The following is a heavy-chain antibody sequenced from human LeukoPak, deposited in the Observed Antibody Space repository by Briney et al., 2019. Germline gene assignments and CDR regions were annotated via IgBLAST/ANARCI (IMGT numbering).Heavy chain of an antibody. J-gene: IGHJ4*02. V-gene: IGHV1-2*02. CDR2: INPNSGGT. CDR3: ARDWGDPYSGSGGD. D-gene: IGHD3-10*01. CDR1: GYTFTGYY. Sequence: GAPVKVSCKASGYTFTGYYMHWVRQAPGQGLEWTGWINPNSGGTNYAQKFQGRVTMTRDTSISTAYMELSRLRSDDTAVYYCARDWGDPYSGSGGDWGQGTLVTVSS.